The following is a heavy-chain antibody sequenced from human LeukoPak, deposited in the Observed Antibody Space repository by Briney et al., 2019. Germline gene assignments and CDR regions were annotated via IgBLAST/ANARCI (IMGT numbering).Heavy chain of an antibody. CDR1: GYTFTGYY. CDR3: ASGLAVVSPFDF. J-gene: IGHJ4*02. D-gene: IGHD3-22*01. V-gene: IGHV1-2*02. CDR2: INTNSGGT. Sequence: GASVKVSCEASGYTFTGYYIHWVRQAPGQEPEWMGWINTNSGGTNYGQKFQGGVTMTRDTSISTANMELGRLTSDDTAVYYCASGLAVVSPFDFWGQGNLVTVSS.